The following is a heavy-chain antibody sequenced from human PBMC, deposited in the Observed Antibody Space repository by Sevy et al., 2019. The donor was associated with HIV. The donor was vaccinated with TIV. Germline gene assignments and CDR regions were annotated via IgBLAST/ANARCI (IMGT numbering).Heavy chain of an antibody. Sequence: SETLSLTCSVSYGPISAYYWNWIRQSPGKGLEWIGSIHYTGSTDYNPSLKSRVTMSLDTSKNQYPLQLKSVTAADTALYYCARAPPVRSGDDSLNWFDPWGQGTLVTVSS. CDR2: IHYTGST. D-gene: IGHD2-21*02. V-gene: IGHV4-59*12. CDR3: ARAPPVRSGDDSLNWFDP. CDR1: YGPISAYY. J-gene: IGHJ5*02.